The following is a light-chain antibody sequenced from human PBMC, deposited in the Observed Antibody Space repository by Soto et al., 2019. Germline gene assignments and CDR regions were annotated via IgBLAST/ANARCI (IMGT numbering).Light chain of an antibody. J-gene: IGKJ1*01. V-gene: IGKV3-20*01. CDR1: QSVSSSY. Sequence: ESVLTQSPGTLSLSPGVRATLSCRASQSVSSSYLAWYQQKPGQAPRLLIYGASSRATGIPDRFSGSGSGTDFTLTISRLEPEDFAVYYCQQYGSSPWTFGQGTKVDIK. CDR2: GAS. CDR3: QQYGSSPWT.